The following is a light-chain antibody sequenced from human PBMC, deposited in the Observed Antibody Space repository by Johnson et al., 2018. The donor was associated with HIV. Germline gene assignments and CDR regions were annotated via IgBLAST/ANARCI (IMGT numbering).Light chain of an antibody. CDR3: GTWDSSLSAYV. J-gene: IGLJ1*01. V-gene: IGLV1-51*01. Sequence: QSVLTQPPSVSAAPGQKVTISCSGSSSNIGNNYVSWYQQLPGTAPKLLIYDNNKRPSGIPDRFYGSTSGTSATLGITGLQTGDEADYYCGTWDSSLSAYVFGTGTKVTVL. CDR2: DNN. CDR1: SSNIGNNY.